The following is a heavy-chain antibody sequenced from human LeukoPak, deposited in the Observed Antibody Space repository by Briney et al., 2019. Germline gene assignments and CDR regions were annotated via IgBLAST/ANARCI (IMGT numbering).Heavy chain of an antibody. V-gene: IGHV3-33*06. Sequence: QSGTSLRLSCAASGFSFSNYGLHWVRHAPGTGLEWVASIWYDGTNKYYADSVKGRFTISRDNSKNTLYLQMNSLRAEDTAVYYCAKDTRPYSSSSVGYWGQGTLVTVSS. CDR2: IWYDGTNK. CDR3: AKDTRPYSSSSVGY. J-gene: IGHJ4*02. D-gene: IGHD6-6*01. CDR1: GFSFSNYG.